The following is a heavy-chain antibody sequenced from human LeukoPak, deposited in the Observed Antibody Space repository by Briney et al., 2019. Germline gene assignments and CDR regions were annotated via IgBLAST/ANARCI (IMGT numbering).Heavy chain of an antibody. D-gene: IGHD5-12*01. CDR2: MYSSGST. CDR3: ARSGSGYLRYYFDY. V-gene: IGHV4-39*07. Sequence: SEALSLTCTVSGGSISSSSYYWGWIRQPPGKGLEWIGSMYSSGSTYYNPSLKSRVTISVDTSKNQFSLKLSSVTAADTAVYYCARSGSGYLRYYFDYWGQGTLVTVSS. J-gene: IGHJ4*02. CDR1: GGSISSSSYY.